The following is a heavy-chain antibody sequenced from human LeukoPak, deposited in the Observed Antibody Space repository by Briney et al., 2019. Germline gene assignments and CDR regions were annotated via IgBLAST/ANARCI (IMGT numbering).Heavy chain of an antibody. V-gene: IGHV1-18*01. J-gene: IGHJ5*02. CDR1: GGTFSSYA. Sequence: ASVKVSCKASGGTFSSYAISWVRQAPGQGLEWMGWISAYNGNTNYAQKLQGRVTMTTDTSTSTAYMELRSLRSDDTAVYYCARGDYGNWSDPWGQGTLVTVSS. CDR3: ARGDYGNWSDP. CDR2: ISAYNGNT. D-gene: IGHD4-17*01.